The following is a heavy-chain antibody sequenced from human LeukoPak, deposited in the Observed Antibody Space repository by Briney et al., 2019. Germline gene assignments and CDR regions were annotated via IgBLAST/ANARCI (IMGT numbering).Heavy chain of an antibody. CDR3: AQDRDWAGYSYGFYY. D-gene: IGHD5-18*01. V-gene: IGHV1-69*13. CDR1: GYTFRSYA. J-gene: IGHJ4*02. CDR2: IIPIFGTA. Sequence: GASVKVSCKASGYTFRSYAISWVRQAPGQGLEWMGGIIPIFGTANYAQKFQGRVTITADESTSTAYMELSSLRSEDTAVYYCAQDRDWAGYSYGFYYWGQGTLVTVSS.